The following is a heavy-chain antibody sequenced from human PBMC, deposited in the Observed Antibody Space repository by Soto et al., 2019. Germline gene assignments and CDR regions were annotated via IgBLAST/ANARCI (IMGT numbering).Heavy chain of an antibody. J-gene: IGHJ4*02. CDR3: ASSSGNNYGVGTNYYFDY. Sequence: QVQLVQSGAEVKKPGSSVKVSCKTSGSTFSTYSIVWVRQAPGEGLEWMGGIIPLFGTANYAQKFQDRVTITADKSTNTAFMGLSSLKSEDTAMYYCASSSGNNYGVGTNYYFDYWCQGTLVTVSS. D-gene: IGHD1-26*01. CDR1: GSTFSTYS. V-gene: IGHV1-69*06. CDR2: IIPLFGTA.